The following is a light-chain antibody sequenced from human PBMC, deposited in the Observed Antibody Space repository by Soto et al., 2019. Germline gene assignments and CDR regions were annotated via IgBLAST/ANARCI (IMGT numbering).Light chain of an antibody. CDR2: EVS. CDR1: SSDLGGYNY. J-gene: IGLJ1*01. Sequence: QSVLTQPASVSGSPGQSITISCTGSSSDLGGYNYVSWYQQHPGKAPKLMIYEVSDRPSGISNRFSGSKSGNSASLTISGLQAEDEADYYCASYTTSTTLSFVFGTGTKLTVL. V-gene: IGLV2-14*01. CDR3: ASYTTSTTLSFV.